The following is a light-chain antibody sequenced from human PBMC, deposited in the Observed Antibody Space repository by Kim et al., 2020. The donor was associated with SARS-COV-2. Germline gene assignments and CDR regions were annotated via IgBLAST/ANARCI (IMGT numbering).Light chain of an antibody. CDR3: QQYGGSPLIT. CDR1: QRVNSMY. J-gene: IGKJ5*01. CDR2: GAS. V-gene: IGKV3-20*01. Sequence: PGQRATLSCSASQRVNSMYVAWYQQKLGQPPSLLIYGASSRATGIPDRFSGSGSETDFTLTISRVEPEDFAVYYCQQYGGSPLITFGQGTRLEIK.